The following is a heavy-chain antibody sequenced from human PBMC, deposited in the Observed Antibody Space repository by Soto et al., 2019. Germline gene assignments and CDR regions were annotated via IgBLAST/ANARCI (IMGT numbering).Heavy chain of an antibody. CDR1: GFTFRSYG. V-gene: IGHV3-30*18. D-gene: IGHD1-1*01. J-gene: IGHJ4*02. CDR2: ISFDGKNK. CDR3: AKGRAQLSWNAEFDC. Sequence: QVQLVESGGGVVQPGRSLKLSCAASGFTFRSYGIHWVRQAPGKGLEWVAGISFDGKNKYYADSVKGRFTISRDNSKNTLSLQMDSLRSEDTAVYYCAKGRAQLSWNAEFDCWGQGSLVTVSS.